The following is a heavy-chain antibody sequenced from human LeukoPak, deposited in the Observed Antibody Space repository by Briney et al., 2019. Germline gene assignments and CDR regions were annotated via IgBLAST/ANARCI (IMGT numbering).Heavy chain of an antibody. D-gene: IGHD3-16*01. CDR1: GFTFSSSA. CDR2: ISASGGST. V-gene: IGHV3-23*01. J-gene: IGHJ4*02. Sequence: GGSLRLSCAASGFTFSSSAMSWVRQVPGKGLEWVSGISASGGSTNYADSVKGRFTISRDNSKNTLYLQMNSLRVEDTAVYYCARDSRSFIVMITEPRKNLVDYWGQGTLVTVSS. CDR3: ARDSRSFIVMITEPRKNLVDY.